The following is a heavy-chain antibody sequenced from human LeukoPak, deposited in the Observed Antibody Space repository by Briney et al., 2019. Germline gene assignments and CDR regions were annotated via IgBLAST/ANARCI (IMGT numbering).Heavy chain of an antibody. V-gene: IGHV4-59*01. CDR1: GVSISSYY. Sequence: PSETLSLTCTVSGVSISSYYCSWIRQPPGKGLEWIGYIYHTGSSNYNPSLKSRVTISVDTSKNQFSLKLSSVTAADTAVYYCARIGGSYYPFDYWGQGALVTVSS. CDR2: IYHTGSS. J-gene: IGHJ4*02. CDR3: ARIGGSYYPFDY. D-gene: IGHD1-26*01.